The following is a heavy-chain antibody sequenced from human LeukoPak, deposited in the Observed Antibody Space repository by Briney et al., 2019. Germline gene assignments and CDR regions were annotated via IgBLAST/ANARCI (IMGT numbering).Heavy chain of an antibody. CDR1: GCTFSDYY. Sequence: PGGSLRLSCAASGCTFSDYYMSWVRQAPGKGLEWVSVIYSGGSTYYADSVKGRFTISRDNSKNTLYLQMNSLRAEDTAVYYCARDKVVAATGYYYGMDVWGQGTTVTVSS. CDR3: ARDKVVAATGYYYGMDV. CDR2: IYSGGST. V-gene: IGHV3-66*01. J-gene: IGHJ6*02. D-gene: IGHD2-15*01.